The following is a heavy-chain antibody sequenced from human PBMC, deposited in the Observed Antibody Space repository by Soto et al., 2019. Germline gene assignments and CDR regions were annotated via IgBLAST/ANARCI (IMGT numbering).Heavy chain of an antibody. D-gene: IGHD6-13*01. Sequence: PGGSLRLSCAASGFTVSNNYMSWVRKAPGKGLEWVSVIYSGGSTYYADSVKGRFTISRHNSKNTLYLQMNSLRAEDTAVYYCARGSGLIDSSSLWLPSDDAFDIWGQGTMVTVS. CDR3: ARGSGLIDSSSLWLPSDDAFDI. V-gene: IGHV3-53*04. J-gene: IGHJ3*02. CDR1: GFTVSNNY. CDR2: IYSGGST.